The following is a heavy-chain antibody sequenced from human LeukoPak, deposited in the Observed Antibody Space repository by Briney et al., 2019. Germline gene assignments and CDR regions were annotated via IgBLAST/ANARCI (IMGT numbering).Heavy chain of an antibody. J-gene: IGHJ5*02. D-gene: IGHD1/OR15-1a*01. Sequence: GASVKVSCKASGGTFSSYAISWVRQATGQGLEWMGWMNPNSGNTGYAQKFQGRVTMTRNTSISTAYMELSSLRSDDTAVYYCARGTRTQAPWGQGTLVTVSS. CDR2: MNPNSGNT. CDR3: ARGTRTQAP. CDR1: GGTFSSYA. V-gene: IGHV1-8*02.